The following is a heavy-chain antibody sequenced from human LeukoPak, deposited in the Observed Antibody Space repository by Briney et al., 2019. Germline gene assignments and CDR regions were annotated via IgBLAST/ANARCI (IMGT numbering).Heavy chain of an antibody. V-gene: IGHV1-69*13. CDR3: ARDCSGGSCSFDY. J-gene: IGHJ4*02. D-gene: IGHD2-15*01. CDR1: GGTFSSYA. CDR2: IIPIFGTA. Sequence: SVKVSCKASGGTFSSYAISWVRQAPGQGLAWMGGIIPIFGTANYAQKFQGRVTITADESTSTAYMELSSLRSEDTAVYYCARDCSGGSCSFDYWGQGTLVTVSS.